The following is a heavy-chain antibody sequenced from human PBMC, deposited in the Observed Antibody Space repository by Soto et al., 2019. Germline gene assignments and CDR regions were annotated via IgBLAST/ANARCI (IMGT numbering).Heavy chain of an antibody. Sequence: GGPVKVSCKASGYTFTSYAMHWVRQAPGQRLEWMGWINAGNGNTKYSQKFQGRVTITRDTSASTAYMELSSLRSEDTAVYYCARDSPTVTTRLLAYWGQGTLVTVSS. V-gene: IGHV1-3*01. CDR2: INAGNGNT. J-gene: IGHJ4*02. CDR3: ARDSPTVTTRLLAY. CDR1: GYTFTSYA. D-gene: IGHD4-17*01.